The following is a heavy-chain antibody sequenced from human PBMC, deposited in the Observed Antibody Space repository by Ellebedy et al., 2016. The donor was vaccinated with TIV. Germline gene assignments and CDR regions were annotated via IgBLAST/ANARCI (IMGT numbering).Heavy chain of an antibody. CDR1: GGSISNSDYY. CDR3: ARDPALPRGRFDT. V-gene: IGHV4-39*07. J-gene: IGHJ5*02. CDR2: IYYRGSA. Sequence: MPSETLSLTCTVSGGSISNSDYYWNWIRQPPGKGLEWIGSIYYRGSAYYNPSLKSRVTVSLDTSKNQFSLNLSSVTAAGTAVYYCARDPALPRGRFDTWGQGTLVTVSS.